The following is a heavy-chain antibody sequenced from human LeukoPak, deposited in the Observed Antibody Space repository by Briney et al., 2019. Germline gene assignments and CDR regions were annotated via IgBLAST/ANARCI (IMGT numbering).Heavy chain of an antibody. CDR3: ARQGAAGKYYYYYMDV. CDR2: IYPDDSNT. D-gene: IGHD6-13*01. J-gene: IGHJ6*03. Sequence: GESLKIPCQGSGYNFPIYWIGWVRQMPGQGLEWMGIIYPDDSNTIYGPSFQGQVTISDDKSINTAYLEWSSLKASDTAIYYCARQGAAGKYYYYYMDVWGKGTTVTVSS. V-gene: IGHV5-51*01. CDR1: GYNFPIYW.